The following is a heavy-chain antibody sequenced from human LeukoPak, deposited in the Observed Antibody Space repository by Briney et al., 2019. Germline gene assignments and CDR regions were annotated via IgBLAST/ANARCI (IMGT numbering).Heavy chain of an antibody. Sequence: GGSLRLSCAASGFTFNSYWMSWVRQAPGKGLEFVANIKEDGGGKFYVDFVKGRFTISRDNAKNSLYLQINSLRVEDTAVYYCARDDYRNDFDYWGQGTLVTVSS. CDR2: IKEDGGGK. CDR3: ARDDYRNDFDY. CDR1: GFTFNSYW. V-gene: IGHV3-7*01. D-gene: IGHD4-11*01. J-gene: IGHJ4*02.